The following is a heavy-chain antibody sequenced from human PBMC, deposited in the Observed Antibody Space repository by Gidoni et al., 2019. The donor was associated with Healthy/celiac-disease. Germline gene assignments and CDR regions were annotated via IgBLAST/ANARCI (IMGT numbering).Heavy chain of an antibody. CDR2: ISGSGGST. D-gene: IGHD3-10*01. J-gene: IGHJ4*02. Sequence: EVQLVESGGGWVQPGGSLRLSCAASGFPFSSYAMSWVRQAPGKGLEWVSAISGSGGSTYYADSVKGRFTISRDNSKNTLYLQMNSLRAEDTAVYYCAKDRTGFGELIDYWGQGTLVTVSS. V-gene: IGHV3-23*04. CDR1: GFPFSSYA. CDR3: AKDRTGFGELIDY.